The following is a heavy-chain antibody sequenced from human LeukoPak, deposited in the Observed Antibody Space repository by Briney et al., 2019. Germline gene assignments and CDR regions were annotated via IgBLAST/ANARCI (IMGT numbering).Heavy chain of an antibody. V-gene: IGHV3-21*01. Sequence: GGSLRLSCATSGFAFSSYTMNWVRQAPGKGLEWVSSISSSSIYRYSADSVKGRFTISRDNAKNSLYLQMNSLRAEDTAVYYCAKDAFGYGSGIFDYWGQGTLVTVSS. CDR2: ISSSSIYR. J-gene: IGHJ4*02. CDR1: GFAFSSYT. D-gene: IGHD3-10*01. CDR3: AKDAFGYGSGIFDY.